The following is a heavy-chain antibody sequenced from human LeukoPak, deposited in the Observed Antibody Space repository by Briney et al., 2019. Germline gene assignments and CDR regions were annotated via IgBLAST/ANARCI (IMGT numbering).Heavy chain of an antibody. J-gene: IGHJ5*02. CDR3: ASGGYYFKGWFDP. V-gene: IGHV4-39*07. Sequence: SSETLSLTCTVSGGSISSSSYYWGWIRQPPGKGLEWIGNIYYSGSTYYNPSLKSRVTISVDTSKNQFSLKLSSVTAADTAVYYCASGGYYFKGWFDPWGQGTLVTVSS. CDR2: IYYSGST. CDR1: GGSISSSSYY. D-gene: IGHD3-22*01.